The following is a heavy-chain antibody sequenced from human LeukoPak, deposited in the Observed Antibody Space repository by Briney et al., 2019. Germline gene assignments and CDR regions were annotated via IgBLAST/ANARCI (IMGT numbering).Heavy chain of an antibody. Sequence: RGESLKISCKGSGYSFTSYWIGWVRQMPGKGLERMGIIYPGDSDTRYSPSFQGQVTISADKSISTAYLHWSSLKASDTAMYYCARPGRDGYNFYYFDYWGQGTLVTVSS. D-gene: IGHD5-24*01. CDR3: ARPGRDGYNFYYFDY. CDR1: GYSFTSYW. CDR2: IYPGDSDT. V-gene: IGHV5-51*01. J-gene: IGHJ4*02.